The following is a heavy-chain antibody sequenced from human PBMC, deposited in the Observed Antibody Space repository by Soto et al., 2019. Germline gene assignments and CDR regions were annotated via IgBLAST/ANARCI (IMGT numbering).Heavy chain of an antibody. D-gene: IGHD3-3*01. Sequence: QLQLQESGPGLVKPSETLSLTCTVSGGSISSSSYYWGWGRQHPGKGVEWIGSTDYSARTYYNPSRKNSNTMSVQTSKSQCSLKLGFVTAADTAVYYGVAAGRFDDAFDIWGQGTMVTVSS. CDR2: TDYSART. J-gene: IGHJ3*02. CDR3: VAAGRFDDAFDI. V-gene: IGHV4-39*01. CDR1: GGSISSSSYY.